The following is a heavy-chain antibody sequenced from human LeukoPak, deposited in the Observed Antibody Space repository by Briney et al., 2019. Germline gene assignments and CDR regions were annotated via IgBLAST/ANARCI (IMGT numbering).Heavy chain of an antibody. CDR1: GYTFTGYY. D-gene: IGHD3-3*01. V-gene: IGHV1-2*06. CDR2: INPNSGGT. CDR3: ARGRTIFGVVINHAFDI. J-gene: IGHJ3*02. Sequence: GASVKVSCKASGYTFTGYYMHWVRQAPGQGLEWMGRINPNSGGTNYAQKFQGRVTMTRDTSISTAYMELSRLRSDDTAVYYCARGRTIFGVVINHAFDISGQGTMVTVSS.